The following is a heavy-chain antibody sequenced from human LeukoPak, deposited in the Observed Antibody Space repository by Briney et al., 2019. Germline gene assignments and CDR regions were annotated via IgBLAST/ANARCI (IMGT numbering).Heavy chain of an antibody. CDR2: IRYDGSNK. CDR1: GFTFSSYG. CDR3: AKDPTHYRVWDHYETIGLSY. D-gene: IGHD3-22*01. Sequence: GGSLRLSCAASGFTFSSYGMHWVRQAPGKGLEWVAFIRYDGSNKYYADSVKGRFTISRDNSKNTLNLQMNSLRAEDTAVYYCAKDPTHYRVWDHYETIGLSYWGQGTLVTVSS. V-gene: IGHV3-30*02. J-gene: IGHJ4*02.